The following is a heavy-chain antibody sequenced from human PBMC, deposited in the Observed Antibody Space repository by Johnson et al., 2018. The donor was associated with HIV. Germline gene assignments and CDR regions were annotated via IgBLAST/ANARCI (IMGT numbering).Heavy chain of an antibody. CDR1: GFTFDEYG. D-gene: IGHD1-26*01. CDR2: INWNGGST. Sequence: VQLVESGGGLVQPGRSLRLSCAASGFTFDEYGMSWVRQAPGTGLEWVSGINWNGGSTGYADSVKGRFTISRDNAKNSLYLQMNSLRAEDTALYYCARDRTGGSYPRAFDIWGQGTMVTVSS. CDR3: ARDRTGGSYPRAFDI. V-gene: IGHV3-20*04. J-gene: IGHJ3*02.